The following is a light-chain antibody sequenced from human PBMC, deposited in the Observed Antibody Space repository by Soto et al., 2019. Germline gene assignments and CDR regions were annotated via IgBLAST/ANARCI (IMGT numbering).Light chain of an antibody. Sequence: EIVFTQSPSTLSLSPGERATLSCRASQSVSINLAWYQQKPGQAPRLLIYDASNRATGIPARFSGSGPGTDFTLTISSLEPEDFAVYYCQQRSNWPPITFGQGTRLEI. CDR3: QQRSNWPPIT. CDR2: DAS. CDR1: QSVSIN. J-gene: IGKJ5*01. V-gene: IGKV3-11*01.